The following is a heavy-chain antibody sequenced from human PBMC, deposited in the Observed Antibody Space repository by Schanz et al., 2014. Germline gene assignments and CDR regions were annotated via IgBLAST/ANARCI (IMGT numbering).Heavy chain of an antibody. CDR2: IYSGGST. CDR3: ARGYSSSMDV. CDR1: GFTFRGYA. D-gene: IGHD6-6*01. Sequence: VQLVESGGGVVQPGRSLRLSCAASGFTFRGYAMHWVRQAPGKGLEWVSVIYSGGSTYYADSVKGRFTISRDNSKNTLYLQMNSLRAEDTAVYYCARGYSSSMDVWGQGTTVTVSS. J-gene: IGHJ6*02. V-gene: IGHV3-66*01.